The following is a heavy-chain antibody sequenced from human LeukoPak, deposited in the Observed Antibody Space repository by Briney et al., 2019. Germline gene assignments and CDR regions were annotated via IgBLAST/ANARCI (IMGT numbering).Heavy chain of an antibody. D-gene: IGHD6-25*01. CDR3: APDLRGSASSLDD. Sequence: GGSVRLSCAASGFTFSSYGMHWVRQAPGKGLEWVAVISYDGSNKYYADSVKGRFTISRDNSKNTVYLQMNSLRAEDTALYYCAPDLRGSASSLDDWGQGTLVTVSS. CDR2: ISYDGSNK. CDR1: GFTFSSYG. V-gene: IGHV3-30*03. J-gene: IGHJ4*02.